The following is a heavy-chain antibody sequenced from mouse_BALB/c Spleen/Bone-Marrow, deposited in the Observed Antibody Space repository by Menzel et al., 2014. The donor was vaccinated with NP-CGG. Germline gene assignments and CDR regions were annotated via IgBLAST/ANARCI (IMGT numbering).Heavy chain of an antibody. CDR1: GFTFSTYG. Sequence: EVKLVESGGDLVKPGGSLKLSCAASGFTFSTYGMSWVRQTPDKRLEWVATISSGGGYTYYPDSVKGRFTISRDNAKNSLYLQMSSLKSEDTAMYYCTRQGNWDHYAMGYWGQGTSVTVSS. V-gene: IGHV5-6*01. CDR2: ISSGGGYT. CDR3: TRQGNWDHYAMGY. J-gene: IGHJ4*01. D-gene: IGHD4-1*01.